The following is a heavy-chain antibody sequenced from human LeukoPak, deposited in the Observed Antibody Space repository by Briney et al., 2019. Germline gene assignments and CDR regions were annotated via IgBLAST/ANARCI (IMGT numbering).Heavy chain of an antibody. V-gene: IGHV1-69*13. CDR2: IIPIFGTA. D-gene: IGHD5-18*01. CDR3: ARDMGRGGYSHGSVFGY. CDR1: GGTFSSYA. Sequence: SVKVSCKASGGTFSSYAISWVRQAPGQGLEWMGGIIPIFGTANYAQKFQGRVTITADESTSTAYMELSSLRSEDTAVYYCARDMGRGGYSHGSVFGYWGQGTLVTVSS. J-gene: IGHJ4*02.